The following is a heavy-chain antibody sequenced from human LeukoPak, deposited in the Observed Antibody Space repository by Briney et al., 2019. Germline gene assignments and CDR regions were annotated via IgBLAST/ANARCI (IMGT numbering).Heavy chain of an antibody. V-gene: IGHV3-30-3*01. CDR2: ISYDGSNK. D-gene: IGHD3-3*01. J-gene: IGHJ5*02. CDR1: GFTFSSYA. Sequence: PGRSLRLSCAASGFTFSSYAMHWVRQAPGKGLEWVAVISYDGSNKYYADSVEGRFTISRDNSKNTLYLQMNSLRAEDTAVYYCARSMTYYDFWSGLGFDPWGQGTLVTVSS. CDR3: ARSMTYYDFWSGLGFDP.